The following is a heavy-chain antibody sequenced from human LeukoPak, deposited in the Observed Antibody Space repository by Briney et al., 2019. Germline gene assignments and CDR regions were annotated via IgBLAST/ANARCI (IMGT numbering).Heavy chain of an antibody. CDR1: GYTFTSYG. V-gene: IGHV1-18*01. D-gene: IGHD5-12*01. J-gene: IGHJ4*02. CDR2: ISPYNDNT. Sequence: GASVKVSCKASGYTFTSYGISWVRQAPGQGLEWIGWISPYNDNTNYAQKFQGRVTMTTDTSTNTAYMELRSLRSDDTAVYYCARFRFSGYDFPGYWGQGTLVTVSS. CDR3: ARFRFSGYDFPGY.